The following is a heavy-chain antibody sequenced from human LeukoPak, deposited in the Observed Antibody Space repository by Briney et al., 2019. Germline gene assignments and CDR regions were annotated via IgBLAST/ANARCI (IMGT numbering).Heavy chain of an antibody. CDR3: AKEGYCSGGSCYEN. Sequence: GGSLRLSCAASGFTFSSYAMSGVRQAPGKGLEGVSAISGSGGSTYYADSVRGRFTISRDNSKNTLYLQMNSLRAEDTAVYYCAKEGYCSGGSCYENWGQGTLVTVSS. J-gene: IGHJ4*02. V-gene: IGHV3-23*01. CDR1: GFTFSSYA. D-gene: IGHD2-15*01. CDR2: ISGSGGST.